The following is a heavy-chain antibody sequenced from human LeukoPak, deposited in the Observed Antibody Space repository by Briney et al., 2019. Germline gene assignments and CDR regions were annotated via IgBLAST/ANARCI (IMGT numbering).Heavy chain of an antibody. CDR2: IYSSGST. Sequence: SETLSLTCTVSGVSISGYYWTWIRQPPGKGLEWIGYIYSSGSTNYNPSHKSRVTISVDTSKNQFSLRLSSVTAADTAVYYCARHRYTSSSSYFDFWGQGTLVTVSS. CDR1: GVSISGYY. D-gene: IGHD6-6*01. V-gene: IGHV4-59*08. J-gene: IGHJ4*02. CDR3: ARHRYTSSSSYFDF.